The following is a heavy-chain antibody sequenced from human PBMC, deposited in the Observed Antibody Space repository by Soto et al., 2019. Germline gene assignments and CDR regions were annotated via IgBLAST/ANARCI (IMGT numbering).Heavy chain of an antibody. CDR3: ATRITVFGLLIPPFDP. D-gene: IGHD3-3*01. CDR1: GGSVNGYY. V-gene: IGHV4-34*01. CDR2: INHTGGT. Sequence: SETLSLTCAVYGGSVNGYYWNWIRQPPGKGLEWIGEINHTGGTHYNPSLKSQVTMSVDTSKNQFSLRLSSVTAADTAIYYCATRITVFGLLIPPFDPWGQGTQVTVSS. J-gene: IGHJ5*02.